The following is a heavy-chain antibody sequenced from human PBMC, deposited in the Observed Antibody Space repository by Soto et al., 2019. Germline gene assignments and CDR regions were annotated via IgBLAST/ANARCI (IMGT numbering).Heavy chain of an antibody. J-gene: IGHJ4*02. V-gene: IGHV3-48*02. CDR3: LKDGGPQVVFAS. Sequence: EVQLVESGGGLVQPGGSLRLSCVASGFDFSKHTMNWVLQAPGKGLECIAYIRRNSTTIYYADSVKGRFTISRDNAKDSLLFPIKSLRDEDTAVLYWLKDGGPQVVFASWGQGTLVTVSS. CDR1: GFDFSKHT. CDR2: IRRNSTTI. D-gene: IGHD2-21*01.